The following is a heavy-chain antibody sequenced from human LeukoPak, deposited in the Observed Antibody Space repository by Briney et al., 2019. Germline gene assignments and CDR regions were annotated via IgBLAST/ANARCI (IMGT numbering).Heavy chain of an antibody. V-gene: IGHV3-64*04. Sequence: PGGSLRLSCSASGFTFSSYAMHWVRQAPGKGLEYVSGISSNGGSTYYADSVKGRFTISRDNSKNTLYLQMNSLRAEDTAVYYCAKDRRFHRYSSTKAHLYYYGMDVWGQGTTVTVSS. J-gene: IGHJ6*02. CDR2: ISSNGGST. D-gene: IGHD6-13*01. CDR1: GFTFSSYA. CDR3: AKDRRFHRYSSTKAHLYYYGMDV.